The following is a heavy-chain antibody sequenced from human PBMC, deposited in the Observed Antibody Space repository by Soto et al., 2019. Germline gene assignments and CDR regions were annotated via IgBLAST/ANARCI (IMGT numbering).Heavy chain of an antibody. Sequence: SETLSLTCTVSGGSISSYYWSWIRQPPGKGLEWIGYIYYSGSTNYNPSLKSRVTISVDTSKNQFSLKLSSVTAADTAVYYCARRGLGGNDFDYWGQGTLVTVSS. J-gene: IGHJ4*02. D-gene: IGHD3-16*01. CDR3: ARRGLGGNDFDY. CDR2: IYYSGST. CDR1: GGSISSYY. V-gene: IGHV4-59*08.